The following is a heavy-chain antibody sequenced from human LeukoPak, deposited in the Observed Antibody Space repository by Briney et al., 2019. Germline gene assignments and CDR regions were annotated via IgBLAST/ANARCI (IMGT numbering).Heavy chain of an antibody. V-gene: IGHV1-46*01. D-gene: IGHD3/OR15-3a*01. CDR1: GYTFTSYY. Sequence: ASVKVSCKASGYTFTSYYMHWVRQAPGQGLEWMGIINPSGGSTSYAQKFQGRVTMTRDTSTSTVYMELSSLRSEDTAVYYCAREDFGPLQSYYGMDVWDQGTTVTVSS. CDR2: INPSGGST. CDR3: AREDFGPLQSYYGMDV. J-gene: IGHJ6*02.